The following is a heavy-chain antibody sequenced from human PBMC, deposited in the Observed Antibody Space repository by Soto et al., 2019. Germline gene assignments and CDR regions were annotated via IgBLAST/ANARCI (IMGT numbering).Heavy chain of an antibody. CDR2: IIPLFGTP. CDR3: AGATVASSSGWDPIYYYDLDA. CDR1: GGTFSNYA. J-gene: IGHJ6*02. D-gene: IGHD6-19*01. V-gene: IGHV1-69*14. Sequence: QVQLVQSGAEVKKPGSSVKVSCKASGGTFSNYAISWVRQAPGQGLEWMGGIIPLFGTPNYAQRFQGRATISAEKFTGTAYMEVSSLRSNDTAAYYCAGATVASSSGWDPIYYYDLDAWGQGPRSPSP.